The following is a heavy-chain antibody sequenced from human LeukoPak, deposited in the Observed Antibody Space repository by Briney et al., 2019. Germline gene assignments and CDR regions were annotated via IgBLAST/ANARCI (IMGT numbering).Heavy chain of an antibody. CDR1: GFTFSSYS. CDR2: ISSGSSYI. J-gene: IGHJ5*02. CDR3: ARDQGYYDSSGENWFDP. D-gene: IGHD3-22*01. Sequence: GGSLRLSCAASGFTFSSYSMNWVRQAPGKGLEWVSSISSGSSYIYYADSVKGRFTISRDNAKNSLYLQMNSLRAEDTAVYYCARDQGYYDSSGENWFDPWGQGTLVTVSS. V-gene: IGHV3-21*01.